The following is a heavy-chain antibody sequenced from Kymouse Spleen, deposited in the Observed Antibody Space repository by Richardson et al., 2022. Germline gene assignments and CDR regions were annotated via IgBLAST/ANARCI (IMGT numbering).Heavy chain of an antibody. CDR2: IWYDGSNK. CDR3: ARGRYYGSGSYYNVFDY. CDR1: GFTFSSYG. Sequence: QVQLVESGGGVVQPGRSLRLSCAASGFTFSSYGMHWVRQAPGKGLEWVAVIWYDGSNKYYADSVKGRFTISRDNSKNTLYLQMNSLRAEDTAVYYCARGRYYGSGSYYNVFDYWGQGTLVTVSS. J-gene: IGHJ4*02. D-gene: IGHD3-10*01. V-gene: IGHV3-33*01.